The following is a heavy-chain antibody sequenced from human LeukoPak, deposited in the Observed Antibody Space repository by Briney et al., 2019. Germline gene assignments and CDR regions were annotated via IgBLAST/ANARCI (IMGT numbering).Heavy chain of an antibody. CDR1: GFTVSSNC. V-gene: IGHV3-53*01. Sequence: GGSLRLSCAASGFTVSSNCMSWVRQAPGKGLEWGSVIYSGGSTYYADSVKGRFTVSRDNSKNTLYLQMNSLRAEDTAMYYCTRDRGRYSDSGTYFAYWGEGTLVTVSS. CDR3: TRDRGRYSDSGTYFAY. J-gene: IGHJ4*02. D-gene: IGHD3-10*01. CDR2: IYSGGST.